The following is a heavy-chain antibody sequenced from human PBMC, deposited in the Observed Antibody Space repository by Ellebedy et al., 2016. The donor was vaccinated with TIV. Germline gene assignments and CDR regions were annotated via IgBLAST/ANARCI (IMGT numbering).Heavy chain of an antibody. D-gene: IGHD7-27*01. CDR2: IWYDGSIK. V-gene: IGHV3-33*01. Sequence: GESLKISCAASGFTFSRSGMHWIRQAPDKGLEWVAVIWYDGSIKYLADSVKGRFTISRDNFNNTLYLQMNSLRAEDTAVYWCASWDFDYWGQGTLVTVSS. CDR1: GFTFSRSG. J-gene: IGHJ4*02. CDR3: ASWDFDY.